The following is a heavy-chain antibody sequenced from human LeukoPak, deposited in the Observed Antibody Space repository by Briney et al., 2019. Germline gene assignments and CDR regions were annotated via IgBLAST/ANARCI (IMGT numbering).Heavy chain of an antibody. J-gene: IGHJ6*02. V-gene: IGHV1-18*01. D-gene: IGHD3-3*01. Sequence: ASVKVSCKASGYTFTSCGISWVRQAPGQGLEWMGWISAYNGNTNYAQKLQGRVTMTTDTSTSTAYMELRSLRSDDTAVYYCARGSGYYLTYGMDVWGQGTTVTVSS. CDR3: ARGSGYYLTYGMDV. CDR2: ISAYNGNT. CDR1: GYTFTSCG.